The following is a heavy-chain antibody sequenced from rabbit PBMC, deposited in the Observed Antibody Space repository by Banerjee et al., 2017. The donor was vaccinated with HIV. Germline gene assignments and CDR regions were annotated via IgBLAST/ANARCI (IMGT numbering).Heavy chain of an antibody. D-gene: IGHD1-1*01. CDR3: ARIRPSGNGSGWYDL. J-gene: IGHJ6*01. CDR1: GFDFSSYYY. CDR2: IYASSVST. Sequence: QSLEESEGDLVKPGASLTLTCTASGFDFSSYYYMCWVRQAPGKGLEWIACIYASSVSTYYASWAKGRFTITKTSSTKVTLQMTSLTAADTATYFCARIRPSGNGSGWYDLWGQGTLVTVS. V-gene: IGHV1S40*01.